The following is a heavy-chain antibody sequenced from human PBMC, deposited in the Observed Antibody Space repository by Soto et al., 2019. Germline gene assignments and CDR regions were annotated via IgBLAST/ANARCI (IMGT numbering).Heavy chain of an antibody. D-gene: IGHD3-10*01. Sequence: GEALKSSGKGCGCSFISYWIRWVRQMPGKGLEWMGRIDPSDSYTNYSPSFQGHVTISADKSISTAYLQWSSLKASDTAMYYCARLSMVRGKGYYYGMDVWGQRTTVTVPS. J-gene: IGHJ6*02. CDR3: ARLSMVRGKGYYYGMDV. CDR2: IDPSDSYT. CDR1: GCSFISYW. V-gene: IGHV5-10-1*01.